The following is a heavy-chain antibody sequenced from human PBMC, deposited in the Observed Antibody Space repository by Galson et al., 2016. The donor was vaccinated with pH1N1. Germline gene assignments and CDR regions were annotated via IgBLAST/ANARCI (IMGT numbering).Heavy chain of an antibody. CDR1: GYSFTSYW. CDR3: ARYAVTYYYDSSGYPALYFDL. V-gene: IGHV5-51*03. D-gene: IGHD3-22*01. CDR2: IYPGDSDT. J-gene: IGHJ2*01. Sequence: QSGAEVKKPGESLKISCKGSGYSFTSYWIGWVRQMPGKGLEWMGIIYPGDSDTRYSPSFQGQVTISADKSTSTAYLQWSSLKASDTAIDYCARYAVTYYYDSSGYPALYFDLCGRGTLVTVSS.